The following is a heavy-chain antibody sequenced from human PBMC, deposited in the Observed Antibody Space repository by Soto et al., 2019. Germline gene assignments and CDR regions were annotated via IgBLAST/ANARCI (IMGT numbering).Heavy chain of an antibody. Sequence: QVQLQESGPGLVKPSQTLSLTCSVSGASISSGGYYWNWIRQHPGKGLEWIGYIYYSGTTYYNPSPKSRFTISVDTSKNQFSLTLSAVTAADTAVYYCAASCVGCGGFNYYGMDVWGQGTTVTVSS. D-gene: IGHD2-21*01. CDR1: GASISSGGYY. CDR3: AASCVGCGGFNYYGMDV. CDR2: IYYSGTT. J-gene: IGHJ6*02. V-gene: IGHV4-31*03.